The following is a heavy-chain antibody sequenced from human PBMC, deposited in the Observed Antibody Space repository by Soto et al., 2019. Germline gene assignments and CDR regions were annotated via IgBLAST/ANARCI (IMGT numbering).Heavy chain of an antibody. CDR1: GGSISSGGYY. D-gene: IGHD2-15*01. V-gene: IGHV4-31*03. J-gene: IGHJ4*02. CDR2: IYYSGST. CDR3: ARDLRYCSGGSCYSEVDY. Sequence: QVQLQESGPGLVKPSQTLSLTCTVSGGSISSGGYYWSWIRQHPGKGLEWIGYIYYSGSTYYNPYRKSRVTISVDTSKNQFSLKLSSVTAADTAVYYCARDLRYCSGGSCYSEVDYWGQGTLVTVSS.